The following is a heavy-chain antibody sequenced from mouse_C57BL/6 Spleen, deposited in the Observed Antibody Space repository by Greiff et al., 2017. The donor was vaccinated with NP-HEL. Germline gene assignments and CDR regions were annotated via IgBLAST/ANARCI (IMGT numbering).Heavy chain of an antibody. CDR1: GYTFTDYN. D-gene: IGHD2-3*01. J-gene: IGHJ4*01. CDR3: AREGYYPYAMDY. V-gene: IGHV1-18*01. CDR2: INPNNGGT. Sequence: EVQLQQSGPELVKPGASVKIPCKASGYTFTDYNMDWVKQSHGKSLEWIGDINPNNGGTIYNQKFKGKATLTVDKSSSTAYMELRSRTSEDTAVYYWAREGYYPYAMDYWGQGTSVTVSS.